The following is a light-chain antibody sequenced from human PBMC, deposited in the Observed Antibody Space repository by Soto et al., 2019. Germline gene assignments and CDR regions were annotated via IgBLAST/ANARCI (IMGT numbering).Light chain of an antibody. CDR2: EAS. CDR3: QHYNSYSPA. J-gene: IGKJ1*01. V-gene: IGKV1-5*03. CDR1: QSINNW. Sequence: DIQMTQSPSTLSASVGDRVTITCRASQSINNWLAWYQQKPGKAPKLLLYEASGLESGVPSRFSGSGSGTEFTLAVSSLQPNDCATYYCQHYNSYSPAFGQGTKVESK.